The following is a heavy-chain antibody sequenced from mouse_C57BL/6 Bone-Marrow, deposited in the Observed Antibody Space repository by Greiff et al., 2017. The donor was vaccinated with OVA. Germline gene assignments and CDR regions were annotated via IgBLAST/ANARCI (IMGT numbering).Heavy chain of an antibody. CDR2: IDPENGDT. V-gene: IGHV14-4*01. CDR3: ATPNYCYAMDY. Sequence: VQLQQSGAELVRPGASVKLSCTASGFNIKDDYMHWVKQRPEQGLEWIGWIDPENGDTEYASKFKGRATITADTSSNTAYLQLSSLTSEDTAVYYCATPNYCYAMDYWGQGTSVTVSS. D-gene: IGHD2-1*01. J-gene: IGHJ4*01. CDR1: GFNIKDDY.